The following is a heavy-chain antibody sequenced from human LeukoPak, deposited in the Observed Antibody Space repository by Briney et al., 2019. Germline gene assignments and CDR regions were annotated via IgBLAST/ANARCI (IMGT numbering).Heavy chain of an antibody. D-gene: IGHD6-13*01. CDR1: GSTFTNYW. Sequence: GEPLQTSCKASGSTFTNYWIAWGRPMPGKGLEWMGIIYPGDSDTRYSPSFQGQVTISADRSITTAYLQWTSLGASDTAMYYCARHVAVAGPDYWGQGTLVTVSS. J-gene: IGHJ4*02. V-gene: IGHV5-51*01. CDR3: ARHVAVAGPDY. CDR2: IYPGDSDT.